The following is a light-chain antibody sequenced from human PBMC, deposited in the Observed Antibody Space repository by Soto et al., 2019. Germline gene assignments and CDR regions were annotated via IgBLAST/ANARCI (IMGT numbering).Light chain of an antibody. V-gene: IGLV2-14*01. Sequence: SALTQPASVSGSPGQSITVSCIGTSSDVGGYNYVSWYQQHPGKAPKLMIHDVSNRPSGVSNRFSGSKSGNTASLTISGLQAEDEAYYYCSSYASSNTQVFGGGTQLTVL. CDR2: DVS. CDR1: SSDVGGYNY. CDR3: SSYASSNTQV. J-gene: IGLJ2*01.